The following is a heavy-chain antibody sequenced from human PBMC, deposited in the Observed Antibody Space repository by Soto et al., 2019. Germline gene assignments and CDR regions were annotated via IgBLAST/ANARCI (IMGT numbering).Heavy chain of an antibody. CDR1: GFTFSSYA. J-gene: IGHJ4*02. D-gene: IGHD5-18*01. CDR2: ISGSGGST. V-gene: IGHV3-23*01. CDR3: AKVWAEDTAMVRRDLGY. Sequence: GGSLRLSCAASGFTFSSYAMSWVRPAPGKGLEWVSAISGSGGSTYYADSVKGRFTISRDNSKNTLYLQMNSLRGEDTAVYYCAKVWAEDTAMVRRDLGYWGQGTLVTVSS.